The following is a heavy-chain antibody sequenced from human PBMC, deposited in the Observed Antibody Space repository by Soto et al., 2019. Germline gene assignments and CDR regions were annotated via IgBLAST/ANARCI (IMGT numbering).Heavy chain of an antibody. J-gene: IGHJ3*02. CDR2: IWHDGSKK. V-gene: IGHV3-33*01. CDR1: GFTYGHFG. D-gene: IGHD3-10*01. Sequence: QVQLVESGGGVVQPGRSLRLSCATSGFTYGHFGMHWARQAPGKGLEWVAVIWHDGSKKLYADSVKGRFTISRDDSKKXLDLQMNSVRVEDTAVYYCARDAYGTAGQGGAFDIWGQGTVVIVSS. CDR3: ARDAYGTAGQGGAFDI.